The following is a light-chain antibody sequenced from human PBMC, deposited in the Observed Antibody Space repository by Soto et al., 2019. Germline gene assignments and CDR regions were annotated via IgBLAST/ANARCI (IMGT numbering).Light chain of an antibody. CDR1: QTISSW. V-gene: IGKV1-5*03. J-gene: IGKJ5*01. Sequence: DIQITHSPSTLSASVVERVTITFRASQTISSWLAWYQQKPGKAPKLLIYKASTLKSGVPSRFSGSGSGTEFTLTISGLQPDDFGTYYCQQYYGYSWTFGQGTRLEIK. CDR3: QQYYGYSWT. CDR2: KAS.